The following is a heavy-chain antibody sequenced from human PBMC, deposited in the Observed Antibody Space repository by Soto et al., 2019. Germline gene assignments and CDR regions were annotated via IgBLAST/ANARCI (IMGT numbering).Heavy chain of an antibody. CDR3: AKAYSGPFDV. CDR2: ISYDGSKK. Sequence: PGGSLRLSCAASGFTFSSYDIHWVRQAPGKGLEWVAVISYDGSKKYYADSVKGLFTISRDNSKNTLYLQVNSLRAEDTAVYYCAKAYSGPFDVWGQGTTVT. J-gene: IGHJ3*01. V-gene: IGHV3-30*18. CDR1: GFTFSSYD. D-gene: IGHD1-26*01.